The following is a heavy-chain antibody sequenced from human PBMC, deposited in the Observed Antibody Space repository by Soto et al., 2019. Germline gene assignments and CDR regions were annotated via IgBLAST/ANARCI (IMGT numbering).Heavy chain of an antibody. Sequence: GGSLRLSCAASGFTFSSYAMSWVRQAPGKGLEWVANIKQDGSKKYYVDSVKGRFTISRDNAKNSLYLQMNSLRAEDTAVYYCAREASIAAALYYYYYYMDVWGKGTTVTVSS. CDR1: GFTFSSYA. CDR3: AREASIAAALYYYYYYMDV. V-gene: IGHV3-7*01. D-gene: IGHD6-13*01. J-gene: IGHJ6*03. CDR2: IKQDGSKK.